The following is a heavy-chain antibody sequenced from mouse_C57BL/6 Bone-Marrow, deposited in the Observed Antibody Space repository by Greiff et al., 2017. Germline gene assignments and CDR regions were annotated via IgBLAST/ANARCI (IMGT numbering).Heavy chain of an antibody. V-gene: IGHV14-4*01. CDR1: GFNIKDDY. CDR3: TTGYFDV. CDR2: IDPENGDT. Sequence: EVQLQQSGAELVRPGASVKLSCTASGFNIKDDYMHWVKQRPEQGLEWIGWIDPENGDTAYASKFQGKATITADTSSNTAYLQLSSLTSEDTAVYYCTTGYFDVWGTGTTVTVSS. J-gene: IGHJ1*03.